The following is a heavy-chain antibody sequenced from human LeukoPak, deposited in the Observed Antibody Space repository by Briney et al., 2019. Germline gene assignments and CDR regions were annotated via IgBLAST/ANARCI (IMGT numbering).Heavy chain of an antibody. CDR1: GGSISSGGYY. CDR2: IYYSGST. J-gene: IGHJ4*02. V-gene: IGHV4-31*03. Sequence: SETLSLTCTVSGGSISSGGYYWSWIRQHPGKGLEWIGYIYYSGSTYYNPSLKSRVTISVDTSKNQFSLKLSSVTAADTAVYYCARVFRRSGYYNFDYWGQGTLVTVPS. D-gene: IGHD3-3*01. CDR3: ARVFRRSGYYNFDY.